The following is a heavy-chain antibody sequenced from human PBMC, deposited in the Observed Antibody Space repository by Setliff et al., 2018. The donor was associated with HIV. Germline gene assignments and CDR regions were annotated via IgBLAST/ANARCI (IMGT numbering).Heavy chain of an antibody. CDR3: ARDPGYSTSWYYFDY. J-gene: IGHJ4*02. D-gene: IGHD6-13*01. CDR1: GYTFTSYY. Sequence: ASVKVSCKASGYTFTSYYMHWVRQAPGQGLEWIGIINPSGGSTSYAQRFQGRVTMTRDTSTSTVYMELSSLRSEDTAVYYCARDPGYSTSWYYFDYWGQGTLVTVPQ. V-gene: IGHV1-46*01. CDR2: INPSGGST.